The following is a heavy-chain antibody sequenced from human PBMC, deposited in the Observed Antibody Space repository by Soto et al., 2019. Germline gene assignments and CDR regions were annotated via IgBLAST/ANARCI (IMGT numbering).Heavy chain of an antibody. CDR1: GFIFKMYW. Sequence: VSLRLSCAASGFIFKMYWMHWVRQSPGKGLVWISRIYNDGTYSDYADSVRGRFTISRDNVNDTLYLQMNNLRAEDSGLYYCTRGPRPISTGTGAYWGQGTQGTV. V-gene: IGHV3-74*01. J-gene: IGHJ4*02. CDR2: IYNDGTYS. D-gene: IGHD3-10*01. CDR3: TRGPRPISTGTGAY.